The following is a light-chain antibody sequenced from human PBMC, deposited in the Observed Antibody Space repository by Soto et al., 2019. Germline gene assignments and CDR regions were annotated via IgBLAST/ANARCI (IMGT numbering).Light chain of an antibody. CDR1: QGISNH. J-gene: IGKJ4*01. CDR2: AAS. CDR3: QKYNSAPLT. V-gene: IGKV1-27*01. Sequence: DIQMTQSPSSLAASVGDRVTITCRASQGISNHLARYQQKPGKVPKLLIYAASTLQSGVPSRFSGSGSGTAFTLTISNLQPDDVATYYCQKYNSAPLTFCGGTKVEIK.